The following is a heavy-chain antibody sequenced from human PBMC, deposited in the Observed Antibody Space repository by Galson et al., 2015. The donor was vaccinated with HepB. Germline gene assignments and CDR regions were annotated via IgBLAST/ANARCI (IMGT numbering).Heavy chain of an antibody. D-gene: IGHD2-15*01. Sequence: SLRLSCAASGFTFSSYGMHWVRQAPGKGLEWVAVIWYDGSNKYYADSVKGRFTISRDNSKNTLYLQMNSLRAEDTVVYYCARVAAGATYDYWGQGTLVTVSS. CDR2: IWYDGSNK. J-gene: IGHJ4*02. V-gene: IGHV3-33*01. CDR3: ARVAAGATYDY. CDR1: GFTFSSYG.